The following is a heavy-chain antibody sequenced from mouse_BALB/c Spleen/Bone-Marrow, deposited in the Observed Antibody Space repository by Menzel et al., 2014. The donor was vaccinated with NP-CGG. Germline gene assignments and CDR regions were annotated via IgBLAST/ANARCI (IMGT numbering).Heavy chain of an antibody. CDR3: AKNRRGTRAMDY. CDR2: IWRGGST. Sequence: QVQLQQSGPGLVQSSQSLSITCTVSGFSLXNYGVHWVRQSPGKGLEWLGVIWRGGSTDYNAAFMSRLSITRDNSKSQVFFKMNSLQADDTARYYCAKNRRGTRAMDYWGQGTSVTVSS. J-gene: IGHJ4*01. D-gene: IGHD3-3*01. CDR1: GFSLXNYG. V-gene: IGHV2-5*01.